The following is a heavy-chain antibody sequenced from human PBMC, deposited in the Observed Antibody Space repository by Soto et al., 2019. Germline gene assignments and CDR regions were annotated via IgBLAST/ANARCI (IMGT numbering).Heavy chain of an antibody. CDR1: GFTFSNAW. Sequence: GFLILPFAASGFTFSNAWMSWVRQAPGKGLEWVGRIKSKTDGGTTDYAAPVKGRFTISRDDSKNTLYLQMNSLKTEDTAVYYCVRAIGHYGMDVWGRGTKVTVYS. D-gene: IGHD3-22*01. J-gene: IGHJ6*02. CDR2: IKSKTDGGTT. V-gene: IGHV3-15*01. CDR3: VRAIGHYGMDV.